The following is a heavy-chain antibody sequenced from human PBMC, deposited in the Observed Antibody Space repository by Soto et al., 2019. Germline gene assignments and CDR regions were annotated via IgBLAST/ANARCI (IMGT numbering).Heavy chain of an antibody. CDR3: ARAVSGTALEY. Sequence: PGGSLRLSCTASGFTFGDYAMSWFRQAPGKGLEWVGFIRSKAYGGTTEYAASVKGRFTISRDDSKSIAYLQMNSLKTEDTAVYYCARAVSGTALEYWGQGTLVTVSS. V-gene: IGHV3-49*03. CDR2: IRSKAYGGTT. J-gene: IGHJ4*02. D-gene: IGHD1-7*01. CDR1: GFTFGDYA.